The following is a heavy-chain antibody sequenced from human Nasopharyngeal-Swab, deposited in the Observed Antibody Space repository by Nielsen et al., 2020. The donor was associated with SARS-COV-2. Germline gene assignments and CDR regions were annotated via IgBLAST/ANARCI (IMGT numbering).Heavy chain of an antibody. CDR1: GFTFSSYS. CDR2: ISTRSSII. D-gene: IGHD3-22*01. Sequence: GGSLRLSCAASGFTFSSYSMNWVRQAPGKGLEWVSYISTRSSIIHYADSVKGRFTISRDNAKNSLYLQMNSLRDEDTAVYFCARAPYYYDSSGYYPPDYWGQGILVTVSS. V-gene: IGHV3-48*02. J-gene: IGHJ4*02. CDR3: ARAPYYYDSSGYYPPDY.